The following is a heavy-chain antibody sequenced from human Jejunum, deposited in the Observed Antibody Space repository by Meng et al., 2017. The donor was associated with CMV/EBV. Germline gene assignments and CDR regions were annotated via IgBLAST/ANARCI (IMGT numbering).Heavy chain of an antibody. J-gene: IGHJ5*02. CDR1: SYI. V-gene: IGHV1-69*05. D-gene: IGHD2-8*02. CDR3: ARELLGYCTETGCCTEAGFDP. CDR2: VIPLFGTA. Sequence: SYIISWVRQAPGQGLEWMGGVIPLFGTATYAQKFQGRLTIATDESTSTAYMELDSLRSEDTAVYYCARELLGYCTETGCCTEAGFDPWGQGTLVTVSS.